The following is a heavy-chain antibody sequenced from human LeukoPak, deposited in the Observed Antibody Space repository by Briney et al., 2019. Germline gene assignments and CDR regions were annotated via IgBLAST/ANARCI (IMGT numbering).Heavy chain of an antibody. D-gene: IGHD2-21*02. J-gene: IGHJ4*02. Sequence: GGSLRLCCAASGFTFSSYWMGWVRQAPGKGLEWVANIHQDGNEKYYVDSVKGRFTISRGNAKNSLYLQMNSLRVEDTAVYYCARGDDFSGDYWGQGTLVTVSS. CDR2: IHQDGNEK. V-gene: IGHV3-7*04. CDR3: ARGDDFSGDY. CDR1: GFTFSSYW.